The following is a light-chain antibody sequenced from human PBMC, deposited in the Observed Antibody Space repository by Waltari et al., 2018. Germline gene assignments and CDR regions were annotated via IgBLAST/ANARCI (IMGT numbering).Light chain of an antibody. Sequence: QSVLTQPPSASGSPGQSVTISCTGTSSDVGAYNYVSWYQQYPGKAPKLIIYEVTNRPSGVPDRFTGSKSGNTASLTVSGLQADDEADYYCCSHGGSNNFYIFGTGTTVTVL. CDR3: CSHGGSNNFYI. V-gene: IGLV2-8*01. CDR1: SSDVGAYNY. J-gene: IGLJ1*01. CDR2: EVT.